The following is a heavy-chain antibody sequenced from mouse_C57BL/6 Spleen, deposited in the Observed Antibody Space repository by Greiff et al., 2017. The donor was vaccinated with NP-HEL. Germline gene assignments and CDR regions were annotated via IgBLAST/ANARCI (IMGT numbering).Heavy chain of an antibody. CDR2: INPSTGGT. V-gene: IGHV1-42*01. J-gene: IGHJ3*01. CDR1: GYSFTGYY. CDR3: ARSLFDDAY. D-gene: IGHD6-1*01. Sequence: EVQLQQSGPELVKPGASVKISCKASGYSFTGYYMNWVKQSPEKSLEWIGEINPSTGGTTYNQKFKAKATLTVDKSSSTAYMQLKSLTSEDSAVYYCARSLFDDAYWGQGTPVTVSA.